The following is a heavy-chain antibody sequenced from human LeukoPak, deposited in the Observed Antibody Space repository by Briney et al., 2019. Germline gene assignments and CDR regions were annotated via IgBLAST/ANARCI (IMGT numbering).Heavy chain of an antibody. CDR2: ISSSGSTI. Sequence: PGGSLRLSCAASGFTFSSYSMNWVRQAPGKGLEWVSYISSSGSTIYYADSVKGRFTISRDNAKNSLYLQMNSLRAEDTAVYYCARAIFGVALGAFDIWGQGTMVTVSS. CDR3: ARAIFGVALGAFDI. CDR1: GFTFSSYS. D-gene: IGHD3-3*01. V-gene: IGHV3-48*04. J-gene: IGHJ3*02.